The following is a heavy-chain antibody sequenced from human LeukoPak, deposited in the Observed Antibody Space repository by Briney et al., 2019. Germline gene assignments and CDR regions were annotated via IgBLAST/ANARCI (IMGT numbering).Heavy chain of an antibody. CDR1: GFTFSNAW. CDR3: TTDEGRGIAAAGNDY. Sequence: PGGSLRLSCAASGFTFSNAWMSWVRQAPGKGLEWVGRIKSKTDGGTTDYAAPVKGRFTISRDDSKNTLYLQMNSLKTEDTAVYYCTTDEGRGIAAAGNDYWGQGTLVTVSS. J-gene: IGHJ4*02. CDR2: IKSKTDGGTT. D-gene: IGHD6-13*01. V-gene: IGHV3-15*01.